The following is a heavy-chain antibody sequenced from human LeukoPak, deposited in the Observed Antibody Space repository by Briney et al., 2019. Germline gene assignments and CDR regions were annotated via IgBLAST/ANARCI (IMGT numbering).Heavy chain of an antibody. D-gene: IGHD6-13*01. CDR3: AREISSWGFDY. CDR2: ISYDGSNK. Sequence: GGSLRLSCAASGFTFSSYAMHWVRQAPGKGLEWVAVISYDGSNKHYADSVKGRFTISRDNSKNTLYLQMNSLRAEDTAVYYCAREISSWGFDYWGQGTLVTVSS. V-gene: IGHV3-30*04. J-gene: IGHJ4*02. CDR1: GFTFSSYA.